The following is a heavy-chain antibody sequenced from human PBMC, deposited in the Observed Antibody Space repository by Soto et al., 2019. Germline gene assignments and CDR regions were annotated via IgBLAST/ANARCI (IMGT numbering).Heavy chain of an antibody. J-gene: IGHJ6*02. CDR1: EFTFRNYG. Sequence: QVQLVESGGGVVQPGRSLRLSCAASEFTFRNYGMQWVRQAPVKGLEWVAVILNDGSNRYDADSVKDRFTISRDNSKNSLYLQMNSLRAEDTAVYYCARDDEYSGNGMDVWGQGTTVTVS. D-gene: IGHD3-10*01. CDR3: ARDDEYSGNGMDV. V-gene: IGHV3-33*01. CDR2: ILNDGSNR.